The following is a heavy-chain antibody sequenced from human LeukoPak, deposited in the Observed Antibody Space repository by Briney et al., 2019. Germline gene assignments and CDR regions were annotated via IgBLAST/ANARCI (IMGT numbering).Heavy chain of an antibody. V-gene: IGHV1-24*01. CDR1: GYTLTELS. CDR2: FDPEDGET. Sequence: GASVTVTCKVSGYTLTELSMHWVRQAPGKGLEWMGGFDPEDGETIYAQKFQGRVTMTEDTSTDTAYMEPSSLRSEDTAVYYCATMGPRDDFWSGPNNWFDPWGQGTLVTVSS. D-gene: IGHD3-3*01. J-gene: IGHJ5*02. CDR3: ATMGPRDDFWSGPNNWFDP.